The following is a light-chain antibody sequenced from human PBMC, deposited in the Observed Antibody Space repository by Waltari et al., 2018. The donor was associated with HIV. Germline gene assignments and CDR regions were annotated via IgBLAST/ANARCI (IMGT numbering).Light chain of an antibody. V-gene: IGKV3-20*01. CDR3: QQYGSARRLT. CDR1: QSAGSSY. J-gene: IGKJ4*01. CDR2: GAS. Sequence: EIVLTQSPGTLSWSPGERATLSCTARQSAGSSYSAWYQQKPGQAPRLLIYGASTRVTGIPDRFSGSGSGTDFTLTISRLEPEDSAVYYCQQYGSARRLTFGGGTKVEIK.